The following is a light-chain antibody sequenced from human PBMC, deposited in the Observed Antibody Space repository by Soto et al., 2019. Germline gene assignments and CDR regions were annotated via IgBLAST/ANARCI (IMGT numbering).Light chain of an antibody. CDR3: AAWDGSLKGYV. J-gene: IGLJ1*01. CDR1: SSNIGSNT. Sequence: QSALTQPPSTSGTPGQRVTIPCSGSSSNIGSNTVNWYQQLPGTAPKLLIYRNNQRPSGVPDRFSGSKSGTSASLAISGLQSEDEADYYCAAWDGSLKGYVFATGTKVTVL. V-gene: IGLV1-44*01. CDR2: RNN.